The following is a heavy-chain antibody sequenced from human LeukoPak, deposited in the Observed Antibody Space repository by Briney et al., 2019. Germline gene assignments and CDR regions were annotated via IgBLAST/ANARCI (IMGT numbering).Heavy chain of an antibody. D-gene: IGHD1-26*01. V-gene: IGHV4-59*01. CDR1: GGSISSYY. Sequence: SETLSLTCTVSGGSISSYYWSWIRQAPGKGLEWIGYIYYSGSTNYNPSLKSRVTISADTSKNQFSLKLSSVTAVDTAVYYCARGPVGGATYYDGDAFDIWGQGTMVTVSS. CDR2: IYYSGST. J-gene: IGHJ3*02. CDR3: ARGPVGGATYYDGDAFDI.